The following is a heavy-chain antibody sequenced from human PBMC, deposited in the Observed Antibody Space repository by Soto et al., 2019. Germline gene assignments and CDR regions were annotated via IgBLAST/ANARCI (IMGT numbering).Heavy chain of an antibody. CDR1: GYGFTSYW. D-gene: IGHD4-4*01. J-gene: IGHJ6*02. V-gene: IGHV5-51*01. Sequence: PGESLKISCKGSGYGFTSYWIGWVRQMPGKGLEWMGIIYPGDSDTRYSPSFQGQVTISADKSISTAYLQWSSLKASDTAMYYCASTLHAGYYGMDVWGQGTTVTVSS. CDR3: ASTLHAGYYGMDV. CDR2: IYPGDSDT.